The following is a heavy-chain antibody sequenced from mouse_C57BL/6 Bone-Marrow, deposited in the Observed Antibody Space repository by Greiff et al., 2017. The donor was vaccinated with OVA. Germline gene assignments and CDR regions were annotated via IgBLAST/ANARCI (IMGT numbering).Heavy chain of an antibody. D-gene: IGHD2-4*01. CDR3: ANYDYEGNYYAMDY. J-gene: IGHJ4*01. V-gene: IGHV1-55*01. CDR1: GYTFTSYW. Sequence: QVQLQQPGAELVQPGASVKMSCKASGYTFTSYWITWVKQRPGQGLEWIGDIYPGSGSTNYNEKFKSKATLTVDTSSSTAYMQLSSLTSEDSAVYYCANYDYEGNYYAMDYWGQGTSVTVSS. CDR2: IYPGSGST.